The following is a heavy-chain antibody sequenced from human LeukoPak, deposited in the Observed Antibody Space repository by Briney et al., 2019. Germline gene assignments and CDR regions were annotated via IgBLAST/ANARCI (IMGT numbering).Heavy chain of an antibody. D-gene: IGHD2-15*01. CDR1: KFTFSNYG. V-gene: IGHV3-30*03. J-gene: IGHJ4*02. Sequence: RPGRSLRLSCAASKFTFSNYGMHWVRQAPGKGLEWVAVISSDGSNKYYADSVKGRFTISRDNSKNTLYLQMNILRAEDTAVYYCARDRPCSGGSCYFGTTTLDYWGQGTLVTVSS. CDR2: ISSDGSNK. CDR3: ARDRPCSGGSCYFGTTTLDY.